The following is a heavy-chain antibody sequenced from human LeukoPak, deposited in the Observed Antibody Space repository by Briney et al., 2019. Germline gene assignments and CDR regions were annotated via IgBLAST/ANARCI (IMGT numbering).Heavy chain of an antibody. CDR1: GFTFSDYY. J-gene: IGHJ3*02. CDR2: ISSSGSTI. D-gene: IGHD5-12*01. Sequence: GGSLRLSCAASGFTFSDYYMSWIRQALGKGLEWVSYISSSGSTIYYADSVKGRFTISRDNAKNSLYLQMNSLRAEDTAVYYCARSWILNAFDIWGQGTMVTVSS. V-gene: IGHV3-11*04. CDR3: ARSWILNAFDI.